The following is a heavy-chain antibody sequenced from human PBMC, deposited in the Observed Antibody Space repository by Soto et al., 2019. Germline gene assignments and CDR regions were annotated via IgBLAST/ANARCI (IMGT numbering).Heavy chain of an antibody. CDR1: GFTFADYA. CDR2: ISWSGGSI. CDR3: AKSTGGTANGMDV. V-gene: IGHV3-9*01. J-gene: IGHJ6*02. D-gene: IGHD2-8*02. Sequence: EVQLVESGGGLVQPGRSLRLSCAASGFTFADYAMHWVRQVPGKGLEWVSGISWSGGSIGYGDSVKGRFSTSRDNAKKSLYLQMNSLRPEDTALYYCAKSTGGTANGMDVWGQGTTVTVSS.